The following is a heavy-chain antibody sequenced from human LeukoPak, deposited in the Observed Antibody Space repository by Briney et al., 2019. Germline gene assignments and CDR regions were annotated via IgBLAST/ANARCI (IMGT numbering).Heavy chain of an antibody. D-gene: IGHD1-14*01. V-gene: IGHV3-74*01. CDR2: INGEGRST. CDR3: ARVRTRYYGMDV. CDR1: GFTFSTYW. Sequence: GGSLRLSCAASGFTFSTYWMHWVRHAPGKGLVWVSRINGEGRSTSHADSVKGRFTISRDNAKNTLYLQMNSLRAEDTAVYYCARVRTRYYGMDVWGQGTTVTVSS. J-gene: IGHJ6*02.